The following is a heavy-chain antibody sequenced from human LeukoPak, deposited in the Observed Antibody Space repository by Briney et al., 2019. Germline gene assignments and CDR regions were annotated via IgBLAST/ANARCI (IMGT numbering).Heavy chain of an antibody. CDR2: IDPSDSYT. D-gene: IGHD2-15*01. V-gene: IGHV5-10-1*01. CDR3: ASDGVVVSCTQYFQH. J-gene: IGHJ1*01. CDR1: GYSIISHW. Sequence: GESLKISSKGSGYSIISHWSSWVRQMPGKGLEWMGRIDPSDSYTNYSPSFQGHVTISADKSISTAYLQWSSLKASDTAMYYCASDGVVVSCTQYFQHWGQGPGITVSS.